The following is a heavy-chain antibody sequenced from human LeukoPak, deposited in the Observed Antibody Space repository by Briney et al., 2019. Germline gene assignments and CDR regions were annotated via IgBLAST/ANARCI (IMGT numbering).Heavy chain of an antibody. CDR1: GGSISSGGYY. J-gene: IGHJ4*02. V-gene: IGHV4-61*08. D-gene: IGHD1-26*01. Sequence: SQTLSLTCTVSGGSISSGGYYWSWIRQHPGKGLEWIGYIYYSGSTNYNPSLKSRVTISVDTSKNQFSLKLSSVTAADTAVYYCARGVIVGATREYFDYWGQGTLVTVSS. CDR3: ARGVIVGATREYFDY. CDR2: IYYSGST.